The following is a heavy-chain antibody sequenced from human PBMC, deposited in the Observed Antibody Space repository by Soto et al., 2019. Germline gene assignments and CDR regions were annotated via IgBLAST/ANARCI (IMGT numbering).Heavy chain of an antibody. V-gene: IGHV1-69*01. Sequence: QVQLVQSGAEVKKPGSSVKVSCKASGGTFSSYAISWVRQAPGQGLEWMGGIIPIFGTANYAQKFQGRVTITADESPSTAYMELSSLRSEDTAVYYCARDLMITFGGVFSYYYGMDVWGQGTTVTVSS. J-gene: IGHJ6*02. CDR2: IIPIFGTA. CDR3: ARDLMITFGGVFSYYYGMDV. CDR1: GGTFSSYA. D-gene: IGHD3-16*01.